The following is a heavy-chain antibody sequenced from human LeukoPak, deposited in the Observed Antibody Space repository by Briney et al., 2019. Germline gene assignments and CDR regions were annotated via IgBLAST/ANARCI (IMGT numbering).Heavy chain of an antibody. CDR1: GFTFSSYA. D-gene: IGHD2-15*01. CDR2: ISGSGGST. V-gene: IGHV3-23*01. J-gene: IGHJ6*03. CDR3: ARIWGYCSGGSCYSPYYYYMDV. Sequence: GGSLRLSCAASGFTFSSYAMSWVRQAPGKGLEWVSAISGSGGSTYYADSVKGRFTISRDNSKNTLYLQMNSLRAEDTAVYYCARIWGYCSGGSCYSPYYYYMDVWGKGTTVTVSS.